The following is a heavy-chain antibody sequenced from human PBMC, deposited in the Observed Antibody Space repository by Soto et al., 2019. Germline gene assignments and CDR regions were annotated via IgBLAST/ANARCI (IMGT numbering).Heavy chain of an antibody. J-gene: IGHJ4*02. CDR3: AREWSTSGYLDY. Sequence: QVQLVESGEGVVQPGRSLRLSCAASGFTFSSHSIQWVRQAPGKGLEWVAVISYDGSIKYYADSVKGRFTISRDNSKNTAYLQMNSLRAEDTAVFYCAREWSTSGYLDYWGQGTLVIVSS. V-gene: IGHV3-30-3*01. CDR1: GFTFSSHS. D-gene: IGHD3-10*01. CDR2: ISYDGSIK.